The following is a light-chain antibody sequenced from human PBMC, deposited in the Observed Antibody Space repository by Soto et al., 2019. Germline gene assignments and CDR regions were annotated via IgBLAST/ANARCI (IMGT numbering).Light chain of an antibody. J-gene: IGKJ1*01. CDR1: QSVSSTY. Sequence: EIVLTQSPGTLSLSPGERATLSCRASQSVSSTYLAWYQQKPGQAPRLLIYGASTRATGLPGRFSGSGSGTDFTLTISRMEPEDFAVYYCQHYGSSRWTFGQGTKVEIK. V-gene: IGKV3-20*01. CDR2: GAS. CDR3: QHYGSSRWT.